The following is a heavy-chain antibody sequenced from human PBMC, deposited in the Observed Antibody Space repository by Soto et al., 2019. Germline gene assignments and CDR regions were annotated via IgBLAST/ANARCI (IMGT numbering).Heavy chain of an antibody. CDR1: GFTFGDYA. D-gene: IGHD3-10*01. Sequence: GGSLRLSCTASGFTFGDYAMSWFRQAPGKGLEWVGFIRSKAYGGTTEYAASVKGRFTISRDDSKSIAYLQMNSLKTEDTAVYYCTRDPSSDMVRGVICGYFDYWGQGTLVTVSS. CDR2: IRSKAYGGTT. V-gene: IGHV3-49*03. J-gene: IGHJ4*02. CDR3: TRDPSSDMVRGVICGYFDY.